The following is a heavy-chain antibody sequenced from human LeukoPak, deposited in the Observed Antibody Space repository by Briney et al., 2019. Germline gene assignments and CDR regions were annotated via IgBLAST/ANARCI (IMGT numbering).Heavy chain of an antibody. CDR3: AREITAAAGNNWFDP. CDR2: ISSSSSYI. V-gene: IGHV3-21*01. J-gene: IGHJ5*02. Sequence: GGSLRLSCAASGFSFNNYAMSWVRQAPGKGLEWVSSISSSSSYIYYADSVKGRFTISRDNAKNSLYLQMNSLRAEDTAVYYCAREITAAAGNNWFDPWGQGTLVTVSS. CDR1: GFSFNNYA. D-gene: IGHD6-13*01.